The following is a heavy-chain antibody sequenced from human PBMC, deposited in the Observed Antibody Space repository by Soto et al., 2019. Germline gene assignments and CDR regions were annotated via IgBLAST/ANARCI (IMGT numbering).Heavy chain of an antibody. CDR3: PRLSGKKYTIPVLGFGFKIGMDE. CDR1: GYSFTSYW. J-gene: IGHJ6*04. CDR2: MDPSDSYT. D-gene: IGHD1-26*01. V-gene: IGHV5-10-1*01. Sequence: ESLKIFCKGSGYSFTSYWISWVRQMPGKGREWMGRMDPSDSYTTYSPSFQGHVTISAAKSISTAHLQWSSLKASDPAIYSCPRLSGKKYTIPVLGFGFKIGMDEWGKG.